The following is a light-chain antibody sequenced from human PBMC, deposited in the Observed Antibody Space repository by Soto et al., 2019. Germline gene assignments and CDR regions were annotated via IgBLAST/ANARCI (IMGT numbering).Light chain of an antibody. CDR2: GAS. CDR1: QSVSTN. Sequence: EIGMTQSPATLSVPPGERATLSCWASQSVSTNFAWYQQRHGQAPRLLLYGASIRATAVPARFTASGYGTEFNLTISSLQSEDFAVYYCQQYNTWPRTFGQGTKVDIK. CDR3: QQYNTWPRT. J-gene: IGKJ1*01. V-gene: IGKV3-15*01.